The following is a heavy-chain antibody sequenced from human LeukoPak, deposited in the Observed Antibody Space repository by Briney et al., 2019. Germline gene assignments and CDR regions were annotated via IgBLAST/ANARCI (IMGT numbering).Heavy chain of an antibody. CDR3: ARAPKQSSGLYYMDV. CDR1: GGSISSYY. D-gene: IGHD6-19*01. J-gene: IGHJ6*03. CDR2: IYYSGST. V-gene: IGHV4-59*01. Sequence: SETLSLTCTVSGGSISSYYWSWIRQPPGKGLEWIGYIYYSGSTNYNPSLKSRVTISVDTSKNQFSLKLSSVTAADTAVYYCARAPKQSSGLYYMDVWGKGTTVTVSS.